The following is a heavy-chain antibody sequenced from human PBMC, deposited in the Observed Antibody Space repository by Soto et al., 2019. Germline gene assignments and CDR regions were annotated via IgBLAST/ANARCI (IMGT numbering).Heavy chain of an antibody. J-gene: IGHJ6*02. CDR3: ARRVLSVPAAMEGHYYGMDV. D-gene: IGHD2-2*01. Sequence: QVQLVQSGAEVKKPGSSVKVSCKASGGTFSSYAMSWVRQAPGQGFEWMGGIIPIFGTANYAQKFQGRVTITADESTSTAYMELSSLRSEDTAVYYCARRVLSVPAAMEGHYYGMDVWGQGTTVTVSS. CDR2: IIPIFGTA. CDR1: GGTFSSYA. V-gene: IGHV1-69*12.